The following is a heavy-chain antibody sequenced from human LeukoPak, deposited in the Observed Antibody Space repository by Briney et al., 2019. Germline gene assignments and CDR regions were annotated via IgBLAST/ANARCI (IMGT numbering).Heavy chain of an antibody. Sequence: PSETLSLTXAVYGGSFSGYYWSWIRQPPGKGLEWVGEINHSGSTNYNPSLKSRVTISVDTSKNQFSLKLSAVTAADTAVYYCARRGNCSSTSCYTGRRAYFDYWGQGTLVTVSS. J-gene: IGHJ4*02. CDR3: ARRGNCSSTSCYTGRRAYFDY. V-gene: IGHV4-34*01. CDR1: GGSFSGYY. CDR2: INHSGST. D-gene: IGHD2-2*02.